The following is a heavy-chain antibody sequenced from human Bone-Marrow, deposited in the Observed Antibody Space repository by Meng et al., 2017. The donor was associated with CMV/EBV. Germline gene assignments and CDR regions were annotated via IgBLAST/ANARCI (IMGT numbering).Heavy chain of an antibody. CDR2: ISYDGSNK. Sequence: GESLKISCAASGFTFSSYAMHWVRQAPGKGLEWVAVISYDGSNKYYADSVKGRFTISRDNSKNTLYLQMNSLRAEDTAVYYCARDRVHCSSTSCRRYYFDYWGQGTLVTVSS. D-gene: IGHD2-2*01. J-gene: IGHJ4*02. V-gene: IGHV3-30-3*01. CDR1: GFTFSSYA. CDR3: ARDRVHCSSTSCRRYYFDY.